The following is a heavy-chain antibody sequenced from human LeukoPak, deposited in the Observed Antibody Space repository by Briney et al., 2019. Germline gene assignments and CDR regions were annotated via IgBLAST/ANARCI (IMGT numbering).Heavy chain of an antibody. CDR1: GVSTGSEAYY. CDR3: ARAGNSGYWFDY. Sequence: SETLSLTCSVSGVSTGSEAYYWSWIRQHPGKGLEWIGYIYYSGATYYNPSLQSRLTISVDTSKNQFSLRLNSVTAADTAVYYCARAGNSGYWFDYWGQGSVVTVSS. D-gene: IGHD3-22*01. J-gene: IGHJ4*02. CDR2: IYYSGAT. V-gene: IGHV4-31*03.